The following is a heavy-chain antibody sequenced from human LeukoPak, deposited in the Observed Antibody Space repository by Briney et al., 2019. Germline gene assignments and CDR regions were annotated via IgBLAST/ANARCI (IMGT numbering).Heavy chain of an antibody. Sequence: GGSLRLSCAASGFTFSSYGMHWVRQAPGKGLVWVAVIWYDGSNKYYADSVKGRFTISRDNSKNTLYLQMNSLRAEDTAVYYCARDRTIFGVVTLGYWGQGTLVTVSS. J-gene: IGHJ4*02. D-gene: IGHD3-3*01. V-gene: IGHV3-33*01. CDR1: GFTFSSYG. CDR2: IWYDGSNK. CDR3: ARDRTIFGVVTLGY.